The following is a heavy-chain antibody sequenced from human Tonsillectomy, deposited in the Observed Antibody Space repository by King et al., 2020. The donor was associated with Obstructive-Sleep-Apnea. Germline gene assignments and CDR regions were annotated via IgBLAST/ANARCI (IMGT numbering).Heavy chain of an antibody. V-gene: IGHV2-5*02. Sequence: TLKESGPTLVKPTQTLTLTCTFSGFSLSTSGVGVGWIRQPPGKALEWLALIYWDDDKRYSPSLKSRLTITKDTSKNQVVLTITNMDPVDTAAYYCAHRPSGYCSGGSCRQFDYWGQGTLVTVSS. CDR3: AHRPSGYCSGGSCRQFDY. CDR2: IYWDDDK. CDR1: GFSLSTSGVG. D-gene: IGHD2-15*01. J-gene: IGHJ4*02.